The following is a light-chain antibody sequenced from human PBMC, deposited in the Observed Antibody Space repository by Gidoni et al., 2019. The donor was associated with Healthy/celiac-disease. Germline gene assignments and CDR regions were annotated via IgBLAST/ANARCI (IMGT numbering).Light chain of an antibody. V-gene: IGLV2-23*03. J-gene: IGLJ2*01. CDR2: EGS. Sequence: QSALPQPASVSGSHGQSIPLTCPGNSSEGGRSNLVSWDPQHPGKAPKRMIYEGSKRPSGVSNRFSGSKSVNTASRTISGLQAEDEADYSCCSYAGSSTFVVFGGVTKRTVL. CDR1: SSEGGRSNL. CDR3: CSYAGSSTFVV.